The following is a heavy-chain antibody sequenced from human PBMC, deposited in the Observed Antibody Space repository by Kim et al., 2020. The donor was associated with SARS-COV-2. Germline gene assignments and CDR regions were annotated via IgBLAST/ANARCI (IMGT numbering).Heavy chain of an antibody. J-gene: IGHJ4*02. V-gene: IGHV1-18*01. D-gene: IGHD3-22*01. CDR2: ISAYNGNT. CDR1: GYTFTSYG. Sequence: ASVKVSCKASGYTFTSYGISWVRQAPGQGLEWMGWISAYNGNTNYAQKLQGRVTMTTDTSTSTAYMELRSLRSDDTAVYYCARDYDSSGYFATRFYFDYWGQGTLVTVSS. CDR3: ARDYDSSGYFATRFYFDY.